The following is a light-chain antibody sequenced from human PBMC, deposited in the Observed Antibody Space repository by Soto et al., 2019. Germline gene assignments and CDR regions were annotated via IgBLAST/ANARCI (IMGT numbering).Light chain of an antibody. V-gene: IGKV1-27*01. CDR3: QQYLSALWT. J-gene: IGKJ1*01. CDR1: QGISNY. CDR2: AAS. Sequence: DIQMTQSPSSLSASVGDRVTITCRASQGISNYLAGYQQKPGKVPKLLIYAASTLQSGVPSRFSGSGSGTDFTLTISSLQPDDVATDYCQQYLSALWTFGQGTKVEIK.